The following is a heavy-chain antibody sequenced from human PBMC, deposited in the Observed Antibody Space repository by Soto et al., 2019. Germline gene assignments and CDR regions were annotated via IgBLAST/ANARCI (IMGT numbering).Heavy chain of an antibody. CDR2: SGTAGDT. V-gene: IGHV3-13*01. CDR1: GFTFSSYD. CDR3: AKDLGMTYYDFWSGSPFGY. Sequence: GGSLRLSCAASGFTFSSYDMHWVRQATGKGLEWVSASGTAGDTYYPGSVKGRFTISRENAKNTLYLQMNSLRAEDTAVYYCAKDLGMTYYDFWSGSPFGYWGQGTLVTVSS. J-gene: IGHJ4*02. D-gene: IGHD3-3*01.